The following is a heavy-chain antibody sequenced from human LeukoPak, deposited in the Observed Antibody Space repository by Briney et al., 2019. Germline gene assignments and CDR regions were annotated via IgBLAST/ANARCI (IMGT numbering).Heavy chain of an antibody. J-gene: IGHJ4*02. D-gene: IGHD3-3*01. Sequence: GGSLRLSCAASGFTFSSYATSWVRQAPGKGLEWVSAISGSGGSIYYADSVKGRFTISRDNSKNTLYLQMNSLRAEDTAVYYCAKDPRPAPRITIFGVVNIGVLGDYWGQGTLVTVSS. CDR1: GFTFSSYA. CDR3: AKDPRPAPRITIFGVVNIGVLGDY. CDR2: ISGSGGSI. V-gene: IGHV3-23*01.